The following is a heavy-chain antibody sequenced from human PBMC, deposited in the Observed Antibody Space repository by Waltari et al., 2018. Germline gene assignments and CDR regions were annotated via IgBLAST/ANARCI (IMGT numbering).Heavy chain of an antibody. D-gene: IGHD3-22*01. CDR3: VRDSSGTY. CDR2: SKRDGSST. Sequence: EVQLVESGGGLVQPGGSLRLSCAASGFTFSSHWMYWVRQTPGKGLVWVSGSKRDGSSTSYADSGKGRVTISRDNAKNTLYLQMNSLRAEDTAVYYCVRDSSGTYWGQGTQVTVSS. V-gene: IGHV3-74*01. J-gene: IGHJ4*02. CDR1: GFTFSSHW.